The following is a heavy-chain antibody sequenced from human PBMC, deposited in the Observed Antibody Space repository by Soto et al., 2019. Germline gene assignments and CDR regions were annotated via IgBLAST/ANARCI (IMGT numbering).Heavy chain of an antibody. J-gene: IGHJ4*02. D-gene: IGHD3-22*01. Sequence: PGGTLILSCAGSGFIFSNSAFHWVRQAPGKGLEWVALISYDGNNKYYADSVKGRFTISRDNSKNTLYLQMHSLRADDTAVYYCAREVASYDRSGFFDYWGQGALVTVSS. CDR2: ISYDGNNK. V-gene: IGHV3-30-3*01. CDR3: AREVASYDRSGFFDY. CDR1: GFIFSNSA.